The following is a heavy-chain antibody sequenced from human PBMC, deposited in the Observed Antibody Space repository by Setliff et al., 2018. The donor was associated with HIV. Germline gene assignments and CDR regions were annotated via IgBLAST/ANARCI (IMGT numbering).Heavy chain of an antibody. V-gene: IGHV4-61*02. CDR2: IYTSGST. D-gene: IGHD2-21*02. J-gene: IGHJ4*02. Sequence: SETLSLTSTVSGGSFSSGIYYWSWIRQPAGKGLEWIGRIYTSGSTNYNPSLKSRVTISIDTSKNQFSLKLNSVTAADTAVYYCAGITVVTPYYFDYWGQGTLVTVSS. CDR1: GGSFSSGIYY. CDR3: AGITVVTPYYFDY.